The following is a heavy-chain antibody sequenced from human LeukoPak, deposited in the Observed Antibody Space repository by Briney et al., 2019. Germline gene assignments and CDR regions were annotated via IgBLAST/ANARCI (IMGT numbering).Heavy chain of an antibody. D-gene: IGHD3-10*02. V-gene: IGHV3-21*01. CDR3: AELGITMIGGV. CDR1: GFTFSTYN. CDR2: ITSSSTYM. Sequence: GGSLRLSCAASGFTFSTYNMNWVRRTPGKGLEWVSSITSSSTYMFYADSVRGRFTISRDNSKNALYLQMNSLRAEDTAVYYCAELGITMIGGVWGKGTTVTISS. J-gene: IGHJ6*04.